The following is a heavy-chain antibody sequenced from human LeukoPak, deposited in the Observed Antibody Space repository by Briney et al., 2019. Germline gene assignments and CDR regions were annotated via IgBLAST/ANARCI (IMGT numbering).Heavy chain of an antibody. J-gene: IGHJ5*02. V-gene: IGHV4-61*02. D-gene: IGHD5-12*01. CDR1: GGSISSGSYY. Sequence: SETLSLTCTVSGGSISSGSYYWSWIRQPAGKGLEWIGRIYTSGSTNYNPSLKSRVTISVDTSKNQFSLKLSSVTAADTAVYYCARGRGLRFNWFDPWGQGTLVTVSS. CDR3: ARGRGLRFNWFDP. CDR2: IYTSGST.